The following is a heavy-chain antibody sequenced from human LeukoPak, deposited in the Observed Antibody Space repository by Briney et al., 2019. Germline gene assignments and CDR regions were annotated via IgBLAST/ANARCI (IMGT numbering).Heavy chain of an antibody. D-gene: IGHD5-12*01. CDR3: ARVRLRSGYDTIDY. V-gene: IGHV3-74*01. Sequence: PGGSLRLSCAASGFTLSSYWMDWVRQAPGIGLVWVAGISRDGSTTTYAGSVKGRFTISRDNAKNTLYLQMNSLRAEDTAVYYCARVRLRSGYDTIDYWGQGTLVTVSS. CDR1: GFTLSSYW. J-gene: IGHJ4*02. CDR2: ISRDGSTT.